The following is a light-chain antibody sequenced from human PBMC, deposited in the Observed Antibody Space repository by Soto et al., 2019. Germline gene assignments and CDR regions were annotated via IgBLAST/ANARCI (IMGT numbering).Light chain of an antibody. Sequence: QSALTQPRSVSGSPGQSVTISCTGTSSDVRGYNFVSWYQQHPGKAPKLVIYDVTKRPSGVPDRFSGSRSGNTASLDISGLQAEDEADYFCCSYAGSYTVVFGGGTKVTVL. CDR3: CSYAGSYTVV. CDR2: DVT. V-gene: IGLV2-11*01. J-gene: IGLJ2*01. CDR1: SSDVRGYNF.